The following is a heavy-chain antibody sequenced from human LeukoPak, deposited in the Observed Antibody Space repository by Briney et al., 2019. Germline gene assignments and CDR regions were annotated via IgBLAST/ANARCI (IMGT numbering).Heavy chain of an antibody. CDR3: ARVPRGYSYGFSPIPDY. CDR2: IYYSGST. D-gene: IGHD5-18*01. Sequence: SETLSLTCTVSGGSISSYYWSWIRQPPGKGLEWIGYIYYSGSTNYNPSLKSRVTISVDTSKKQFSLKLSSVTAADTAVYYCARVPRGYSYGFSPIPDYWGQGTLVTVSS. J-gene: IGHJ4*02. CDR1: GGSISSYY. V-gene: IGHV4-59*01.